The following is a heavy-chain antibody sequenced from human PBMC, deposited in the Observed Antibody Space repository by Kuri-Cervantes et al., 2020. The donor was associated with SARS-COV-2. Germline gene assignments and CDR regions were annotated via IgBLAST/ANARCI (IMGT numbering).Heavy chain of an antibody. CDR2: INPNSGGT. CDR3: ARGSITIFGVVTSFDY. D-gene: IGHD3-3*01. V-gene: IGHV1-2*02. Sequence: ASVKVSCKASGYTFTSYDINWVRQAPGQGLEWMGWINPNSGGTNYAQKFQGRVTMTRDTSISTAYMELSRLRSDDTAVYYCARGSITIFGVVTSFDYWGQGTLVTVSS. J-gene: IGHJ4*02. CDR1: GYTFTSYD.